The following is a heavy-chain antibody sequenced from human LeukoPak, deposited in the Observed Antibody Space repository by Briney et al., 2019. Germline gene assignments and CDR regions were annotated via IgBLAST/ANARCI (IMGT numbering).Heavy chain of an antibody. Sequence: GASVKVSCKASGGTLSSYAISWVRQAPGQGLEWMGGIIPIFGTANYAQKFQGRVTITADKSTSTAYMELSSLRSEDTAVYYCASPLAVGYCSGGSCYGNWGQGTLVTVSS. CDR1: GGTLSSYA. CDR3: ASPLAVGYCSGGSCYGN. J-gene: IGHJ4*02. CDR2: IIPIFGTA. D-gene: IGHD2-15*01. V-gene: IGHV1-69*06.